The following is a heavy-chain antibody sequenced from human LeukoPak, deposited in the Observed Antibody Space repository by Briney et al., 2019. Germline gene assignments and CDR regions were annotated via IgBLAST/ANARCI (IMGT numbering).Heavy chain of an antibody. V-gene: IGHV3-15*01. D-gene: IGHD3-22*01. CDR1: GFSFSNAW. Sequence: GGSLRLSCTASGFSFSNAWVSWVRQAPGKGLEWVGRITSKADGRTRDYAAPVKGRFTISRDDSKNTLYLQMNSLKTEDTAVYYCTTPERYYYDTSDFYGSPYWGQGTLVTVSS. CDR3: TTPERYYYDTSDFYGSPY. J-gene: IGHJ4*02. CDR2: ITSKADGRTR.